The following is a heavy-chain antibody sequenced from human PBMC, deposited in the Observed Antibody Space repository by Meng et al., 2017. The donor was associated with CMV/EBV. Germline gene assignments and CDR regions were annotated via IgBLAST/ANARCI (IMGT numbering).Heavy chain of an antibody. CDR2: TYYRSKWYN. CDR3: ARDIASYYYDSSGYPNLYYYYGMDV. V-gene: IGHV6-1*01. Sequence: SQTPSLTRAISGDSVSRNSAAWSWIRQPPSRGLEWLGRTYYRSKWYNDYAVSVKSRITINPDTSKNQFSLQLNSVTPEDTTVYYCARDIASYYYDSSGYPNLYYYYGMDVWGQGTTVTVSS. D-gene: IGHD3-22*01. J-gene: IGHJ6*02. CDR1: GDSVSRNSAA.